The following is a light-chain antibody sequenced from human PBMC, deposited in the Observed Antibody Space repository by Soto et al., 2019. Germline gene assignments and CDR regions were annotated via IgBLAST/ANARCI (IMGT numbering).Light chain of an antibody. CDR3: QQFGSSPGFT. CDR2: GAS. CDR1: QSINSRY. Sequence: EIVLTQSPGTLSLSPGERATLSCRASQSINSRYLAWYQQKPGQAPRLLIYGASSRATGIPDRFSGSGSGTYVTLTISRLEPEDFAVYYCQQFGSSPGFTFGPGTKVDIK. J-gene: IGKJ3*01. V-gene: IGKV3-20*01.